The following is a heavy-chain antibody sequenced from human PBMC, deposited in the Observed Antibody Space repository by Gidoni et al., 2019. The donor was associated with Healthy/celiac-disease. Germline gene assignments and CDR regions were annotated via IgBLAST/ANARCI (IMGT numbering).Heavy chain of an antibody. CDR1: GGSISSYY. J-gene: IGHJ2*01. V-gene: IGHV4-59*01. CDR3: ARDALGPRGGYFDL. D-gene: IGHD7-27*01. Sequence: QVQLQESGPGLVKPSATLSLTCTVSGGSISSYYWSWIRQPPGKGLEWIGYIYYSGSTNYNPSLKSRVTISVDTSKNQFSLKLSSVTAADTAVYYCARDALGPRGGYFDLWGRGTLVTVSS. CDR2: IYYSGST.